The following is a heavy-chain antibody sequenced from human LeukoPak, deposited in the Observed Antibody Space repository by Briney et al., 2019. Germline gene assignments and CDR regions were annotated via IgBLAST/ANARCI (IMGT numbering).Heavy chain of an antibody. CDR2: INHSGST. CDR1: GYSISSSNW. D-gene: IGHD2-21*02. Sequence: SDTLSLTCAVSGYSISSSNWWGWIRQPPGKGLEWIGEINHSGSTNYNPSLKSRFTISVDTSKNQFSLKLSSVTAADTAVYYCARHRIVVVTAIDYWGQGTLVTVSS. V-gene: IGHV4-28*01. CDR3: ARHRIVVVTAIDY. J-gene: IGHJ4*02.